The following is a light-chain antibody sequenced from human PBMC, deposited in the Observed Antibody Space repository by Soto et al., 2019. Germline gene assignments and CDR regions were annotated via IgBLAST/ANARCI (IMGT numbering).Light chain of an antibody. Sequence: EIVMTQSPATLSVSPGERATLSCRASQSVSGNLAWYQQKPGQAHRLLIYGASTRATGIPARFSGSGSGTESTLTISSLQSEDFAVYYCQKYNNWPPSFGQGTKVEIK. J-gene: IGKJ1*01. CDR2: GAS. V-gene: IGKV3-15*01. CDR1: QSVSGN. CDR3: QKYNNWPPS.